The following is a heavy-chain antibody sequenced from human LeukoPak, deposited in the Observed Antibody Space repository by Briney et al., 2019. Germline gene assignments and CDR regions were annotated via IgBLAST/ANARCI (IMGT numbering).Heavy chain of an antibody. Sequence: KSSETLSLTCTVSGGSISNYYWSWIRQPPGKGLEWIGFTHYTGNTNYNPSLKSRLTISVDTSKNQFSLNLSSVTAADTAVYYCARGSYYYMDVWGKGTTVTVSS. CDR1: GGSISNYY. V-gene: IGHV4-59*01. CDR2: THYTGNT. CDR3: ARGSYYYMDV. J-gene: IGHJ6*03.